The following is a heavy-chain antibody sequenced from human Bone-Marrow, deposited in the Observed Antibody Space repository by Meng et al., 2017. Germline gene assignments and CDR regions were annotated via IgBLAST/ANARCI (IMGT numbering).Heavy chain of an antibody. CDR1: GGTFSDYY. V-gene: IGHV4-34*01. D-gene: IGHD5-18*01. Sequence: QVPLQQWGAGLLKPSETLSLTCAVYGGTFSDYYWSWIRQPPGKGLEWIGEINHSGGTKYTPSLESRVTISIDTSKNQFSLKLSSVTAADTAIYYCARQGDTAMATFDYWGQGTLVTVSS. CDR3: ARQGDTAMATFDY. J-gene: IGHJ4*02. CDR2: INHSGGT.